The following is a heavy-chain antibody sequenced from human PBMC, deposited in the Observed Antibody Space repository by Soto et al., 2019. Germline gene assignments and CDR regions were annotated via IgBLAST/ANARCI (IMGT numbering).Heavy chain of an antibody. J-gene: IGHJ5*02. Sequence: EVQLVESGGGLVQPGGSLRLSCAASGFTVSSNYMSWVRQAPGKGLEWVSVIYSGGTTYYADSVKGRFTISRDNSKNTLYLPMTSLRAEDTAVYYCARNGDSSDYRGWFDPWGQGTRVTVSS. CDR2: IYSGGTT. D-gene: IGHD3-22*01. CDR3: ARNGDSSDYRGWFDP. CDR1: GFTVSSNY. V-gene: IGHV3-66*01.